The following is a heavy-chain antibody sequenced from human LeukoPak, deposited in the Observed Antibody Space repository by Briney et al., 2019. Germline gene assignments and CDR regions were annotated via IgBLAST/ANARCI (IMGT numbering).Heavy chain of an antibody. CDR2: IRSNGGSP. J-gene: IGHJ6*03. CDR3: ARGGSSSSGWLSSYYYYYMDV. Sequence: GGSLRLSCVVSEFTFSSYAMHWVRQAPGKGLEYVSGIRSNGGSPDYANSVKGRFTISRDNSKNTLYLQMGSLRAEDMAVYYCARGGSSSSGWLSSYYYYYMDVWGKGTTVTVSS. D-gene: IGHD6-6*01. V-gene: IGHV3-64*01. CDR1: EFTFSSYA.